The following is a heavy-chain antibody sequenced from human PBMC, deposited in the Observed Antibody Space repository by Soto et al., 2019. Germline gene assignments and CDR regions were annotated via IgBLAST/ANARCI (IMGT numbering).Heavy chain of an antibody. CDR3: AREGHIVVVPAAHADYYYYSFMDV. J-gene: IGHJ6*03. CDR2: ISAYNGNT. V-gene: IGHV1-18*01. D-gene: IGHD2-2*01. Sequence: GLEGMGWISAYNGNTNYAQQLQGRVTMTPDTSTSTAYLELRSLRSDDTAVYYCAREGHIVVVPAAHADYYYYSFMDVWGKGTTVTVS.